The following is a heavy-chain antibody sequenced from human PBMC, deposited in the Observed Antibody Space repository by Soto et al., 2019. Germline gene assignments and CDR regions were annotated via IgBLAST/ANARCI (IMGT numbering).Heavy chain of an antibody. J-gene: IGHJ5*02. D-gene: IGHD3-10*01. CDR2: IYHSGST. Sequence: QLQLQESGSGLVKPSQTLSLTCAVSGGSISSGGYSWSWIRQPPGKGLEWIGYIYHSGSTYYNPSLKSRVTISVDRSKNQFSLKLSSVTAADTAVYYCARGTYGSGSYRRWFDPWGQGTLVTVSS. V-gene: IGHV4-30-2*01. CDR3: ARGTYGSGSYRRWFDP. CDR1: GGSISSGGYS.